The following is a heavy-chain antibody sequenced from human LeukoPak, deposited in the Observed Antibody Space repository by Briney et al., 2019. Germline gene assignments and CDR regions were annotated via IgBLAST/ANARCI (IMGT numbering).Heavy chain of an antibody. CDR2: MNPNSGNT. Sequence: ASVKVSCKASGYTFTSYDIGWVRQATGQGLEWMGWMNPNSGNTGYAQKFQGRVTMTRDTSISTAYMELSRLRSDDTAVYYCARDLSYYDFWSGYLRDYWGQGTLVTVSS. D-gene: IGHD3-3*01. CDR1: GYTFTSYD. CDR3: ARDLSYYDFWSGYLRDY. V-gene: IGHV1-8*01. J-gene: IGHJ4*02.